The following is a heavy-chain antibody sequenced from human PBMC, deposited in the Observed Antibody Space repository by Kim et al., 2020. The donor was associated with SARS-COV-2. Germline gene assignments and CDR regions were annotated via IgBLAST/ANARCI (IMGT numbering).Heavy chain of an antibody. CDR1: GFTFSDYY. D-gene: IGHD3-10*01. Sequence: GGSLRLSCAASGFTFSDYYMSWIRQAPGKGLEWVSYISSSSSYTNYADSVKGRFTISRDNAKNSLYLQMNSLRAEDTAVYYCARDLGSGSGSYTLFYYYGMDVWGQGTTVTVSS. CDR2: ISSSSSYT. V-gene: IGHV3-11*06. J-gene: IGHJ6*02. CDR3: ARDLGSGSGSYTLFYYYGMDV.